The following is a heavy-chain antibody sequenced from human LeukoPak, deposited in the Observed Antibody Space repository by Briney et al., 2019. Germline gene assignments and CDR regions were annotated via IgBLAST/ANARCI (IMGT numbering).Heavy chain of an antibody. Sequence: PSETLSLTCTVSGDSISSSYWSWIRQPPGKTLEWIGYIYYTGTANYNPSLKSRVTMSIDTSKNQFSLNLNAVTAADTAVYYCARGFYDSSGYSNCFGPWGQGTLVAVSS. CDR1: GDSISSSY. CDR3: ARGFYDSSGYSNCFGP. J-gene: IGHJ5*02. CDR2: IYYTGTA. D-gene: IGHD3-22*01. V-gene: IGHV4-59*01.